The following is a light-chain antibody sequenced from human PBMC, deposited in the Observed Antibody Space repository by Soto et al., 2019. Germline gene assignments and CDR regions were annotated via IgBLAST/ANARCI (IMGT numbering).Light chain of an antibody. J-gene: IGKJ1*01. CDR1: QSVTSN. CDR2: GAS. Sequence: EIVVTQSPDTLSVSPGDIATLSCRASQSVTSNLAWYQQKPGQAPRLLIYGASSRATGIPDRFSGSGSGTDFTLTISRLEPEDFAVYHCQQYGSLSWTFGQGTKVDI. V-gene: IGKV3-20*01. CDR3: QQYGSLSWT.